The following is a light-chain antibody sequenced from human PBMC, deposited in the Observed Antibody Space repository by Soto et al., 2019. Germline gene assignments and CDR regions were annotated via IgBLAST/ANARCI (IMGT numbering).Light chain of an antibody. Sequence: DIQMTHSPSTLSASVGDRVTITCRASQSISTWLAWYQQKPGKAPKLLNYKASSLRNGVPSRFSGSGSGTEFTLTIYSLQPDDFASYYCQQYNGYPHTFGQGTKVDIK. CDR2: KAS. CDR1: QSISTW. CDR3: QQYNGYPHT. V-gene: IGKV1-5*03. J-gene: IGKJ2*01.